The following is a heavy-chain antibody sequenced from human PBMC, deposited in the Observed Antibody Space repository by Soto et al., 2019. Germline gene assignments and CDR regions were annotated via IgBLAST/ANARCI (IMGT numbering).Heavy chain of an antibody. CDR3: ASWGRYYGLDV. J-gene: IGHJ6*02. D-gene: IGHD3-16*01. Sequence: GGSLRLSCAASGFTFSNYAMTWVRQAPGKGLEWVSVISDSRGGSRTYYADSVTGRFTIARDNSKNTLYLQMSSLRAEDTAVYYCASWGRYYGLDVWGQGTTVTVSS. CDR1: GFTFSNYA. V-gene: IGHV3-23*01. CDR2: ISDSRGGSRT.